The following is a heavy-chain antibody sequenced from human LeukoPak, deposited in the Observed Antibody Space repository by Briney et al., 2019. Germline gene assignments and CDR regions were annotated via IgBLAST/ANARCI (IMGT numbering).Heavy chain of an antibody. Sequence: PSETLSLTCTVSGGSISSSSYYWGWIRQPPGKGLEWIVSIYYSGSTYYNPSLKSRVTISVDTSKNQFSLKLSSVTAADTAVYYCARQGDCSSTSCSKSSFDYWGQGTLVTVSS. CDR2: IYYSGST. D-gene: IGHD2-2*01. V-gene: IGHV4-39*01. J-gene: IGHJ4*02. CDR1: GGSISSSSYY. CDR3: ARQGDCSSTSCSKSSFDY.